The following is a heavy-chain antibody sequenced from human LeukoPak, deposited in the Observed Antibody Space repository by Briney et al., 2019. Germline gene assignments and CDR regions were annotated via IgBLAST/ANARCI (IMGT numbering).Heavy chain of an antibody. CDR1: GFTFSGYG. D-gene: IGHD2-8*02. CDR3: AKQEIGTTWCAGY. V-gene: IGHV3-30*18. J-gene: IGHJ4*02. CDR2: ISFDGSQQ. Sequence: GGSLRLSCAASGFTFSGYGMHWVRQAPGKGLEWVAVISFDGSQQYYADSVKGRFTISRDDSKNMLYLQMSSLRAEDTAVYYCAKQEIGTTWCAGYWGQGTLVTVSS.